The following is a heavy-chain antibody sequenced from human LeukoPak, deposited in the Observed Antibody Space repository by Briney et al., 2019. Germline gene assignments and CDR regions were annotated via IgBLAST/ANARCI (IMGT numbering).Heavy chain of an antibody. CDR2: INPNSGGT. Sequence: GASVKVSCKASGYTFTGYYMHWVRQAPGQGLEWMGRINPNSGGTNYAQKFQGRVTMTRDTSISTAYMELSRLRSDDTAVYYRARDSSFYCSGGSCYPYIWFDPWGQGTLVTVSS. CDR3: ARDSSFYCSGGSCYPYIWFDP. J-gene: IGHJ5*02. D-gene: IGHD2-15*01. CDR1: GYTFTGYY. V-gene: IGHV1-2*06.